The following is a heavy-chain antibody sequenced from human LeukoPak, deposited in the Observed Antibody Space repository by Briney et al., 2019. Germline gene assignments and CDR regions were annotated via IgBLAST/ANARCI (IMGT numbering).Heavy chain of an antibody. CDR2: IDSSGTTI. V-gene: IGHV3-48*04. J-gene: IGHJ3*02. Sequence: GGSLRLSCAASGFIFSSYGMHWVRQAPGKGLEWVSYIDSSGTTIYYADSVRGRFTISRDNAKNSLYLQMNSLRAEDTAVYYCAGETYLYDTSGSYDAFDIWGQGTMVTVSS. CDR3: AGETYLYDTSGSYDAFDI. CDR1: GFIFSSYG. D-gene: IGHD3-22*01.